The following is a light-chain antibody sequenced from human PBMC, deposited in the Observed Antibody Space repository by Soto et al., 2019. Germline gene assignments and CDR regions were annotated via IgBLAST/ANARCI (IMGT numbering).Light chain of an antibody. CDR3: QQYGSSRT. Sequence: EDVLTQSPGPLPMCTGERANLSCRASQSVSSSYLAWYQQKPGQAPRLLIYGASSRATGIPDRFSGSGSGTDFTLTISRLEPEDFAVYYCQQYGSSRTFGQGTRLEIK. CDR2: GAS. V-gene: IGKV3-20*01. J-gene: IGKJ5*01. CDR1: QSVSSSY.